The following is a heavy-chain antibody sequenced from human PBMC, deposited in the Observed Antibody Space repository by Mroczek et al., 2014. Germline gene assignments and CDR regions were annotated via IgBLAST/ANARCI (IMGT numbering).Heavy chain of an antibody. Sequence: SGAEVKKPGASVKVSCKASGYTFTSYDINWARQATGQGLEWMGWMNPNSGNTGYAQKFQGRVTMTRNTSISTAYMELSSLRSEDTAVYYCARGRDIVVVPAASYYYYGMDVWGQGTPRSP. D-gene: IGHD2-2*01. V-gene: IGHV1-8*01. CDR2: MNPNSGNT. J-gene: IGHJ6*02. CDR3: ARGRDIVVVPAASYYYYGMDV. CDR1: GYTFTSYD.